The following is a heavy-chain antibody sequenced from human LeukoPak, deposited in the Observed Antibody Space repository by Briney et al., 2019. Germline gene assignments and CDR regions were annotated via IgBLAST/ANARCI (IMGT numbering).Heavy chain of an antibody. V-gene: IGHV3-33*01. CDR1: GFTFSAYG. CDR3: ATDSIGPATDFDY. CDR2: IWSDGGKS. D-gene: IGHD2-2*01. J-gene: IGHJ4*02. Sequence: GGSLRLSCAASGFTFSAYGMHWVRQAPGKGLEWVAVIWSDGGKSYNSDSVKGRFTISRDNSKNTLYLQMNSLRADDTAVYYCATDSIGPATDFDYWGQGTLVTVSS.